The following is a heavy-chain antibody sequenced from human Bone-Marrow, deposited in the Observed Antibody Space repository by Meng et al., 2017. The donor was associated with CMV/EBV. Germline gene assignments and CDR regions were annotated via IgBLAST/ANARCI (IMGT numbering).Heavy chain of an antibody. Sequence: ASVKVSCKASGYTFTSYYMHWVRQAPGQGLEWMGIINPSGGSTSYAQKFQGRVTMTRDTATSTVYMELSSLRFEDTAVDYCAREREEPRTYYYYGIDVWGQGTTVTVSS. CDR3: AREREEPRTYYYYGIDV. D-gene: IGHD1-14*01. CDR2: INPSGGST. V-gene: IGHV1-46*01. CDR1: GYTFTSYY. J-gene: IGHJ6*02.